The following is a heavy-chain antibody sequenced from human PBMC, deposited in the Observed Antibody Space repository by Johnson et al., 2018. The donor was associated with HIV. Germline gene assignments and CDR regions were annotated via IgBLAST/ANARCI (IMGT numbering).Heavy chain of an antibody. CDR2: INWNGGSK. CDR3: AGATDQRLDAFDI. CDR1: GFTFDDYG. D-gene: IGHD6-25*01. J-gene: IGHJ3*02. Sequence: VQLVESGGGVVRPGGSLRLSCAASGFTFDDYGMSWVRQAPGKGLEWVSGINWNGGSKGYGDSVKGRFTISRDNAKNSLYMQMNSLRAEDTAVYYCAGATDQRLDAFDIWGQGTMVTVSS. V-gene: IGHV3-20*04.